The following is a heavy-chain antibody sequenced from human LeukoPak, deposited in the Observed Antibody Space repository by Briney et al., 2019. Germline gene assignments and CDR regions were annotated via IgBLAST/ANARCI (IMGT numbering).Heavy chain of an antibody. CDR2: INSDGSST. V-gene: IGHV3-74*01. CDR1: GFTFSSYW. D-gene: IGHD5-18*01. J-gene: IGHJ4*02. CDR3: ARAQYSYGHYYFDY. Sequence: QPGGSLRLSCAASGFTFSSYWMHWVRQAPGKGLVGVSRINSDGSSTSYADSVKGRFTISRDNAKNTLYLQMNSLRAEDTAVYYCARAQYSYGHYYFDYWGQGTLVTVSS.